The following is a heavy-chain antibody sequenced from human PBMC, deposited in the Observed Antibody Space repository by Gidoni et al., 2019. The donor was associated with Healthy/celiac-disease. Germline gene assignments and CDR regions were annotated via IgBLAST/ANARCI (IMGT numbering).Heavy chain of an antibody. V-gene: IGHV3-13*01. CDR3: ARAKDYYGSGTYYFDY. CDR2: IGTAGDT. Sequence: EVQLVESGGGLVQPGGSLRLSCAASGFTFSSYDMHWVSQATGKGLEWVSAIGTAGDTYYPGSVKGRFTISRENAKNSLYLQMNSLRAGDTAVYYCARAKDYYGSGTYYFDYWGQGTLVTVSS. J-gene: IGHJ4*02. CDR1: GFTFSSYD. D-gene: IGHD3-10*01.